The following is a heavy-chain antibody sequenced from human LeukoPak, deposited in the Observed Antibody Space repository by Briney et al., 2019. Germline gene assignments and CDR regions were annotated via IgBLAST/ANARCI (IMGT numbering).Heavy chain of an antibody. CDR3: AREGASGWYPY. CDR2: ISGNGAST. D-gene: IGHD6-19*01. V-gene: IGHV3-23*01. CDR1: GLSFSSYG. J-gene: IGHJ4*02. Sequence: PGGSLRLSCAASGLSFSSYGMSWVRQAPGQGLEWVSTISGNGASTYYADSVKGRFTISRDNSKNTLYLQMNSLRTEDTAVYYCAREGASGWYPYWGQGTLVTVSS.